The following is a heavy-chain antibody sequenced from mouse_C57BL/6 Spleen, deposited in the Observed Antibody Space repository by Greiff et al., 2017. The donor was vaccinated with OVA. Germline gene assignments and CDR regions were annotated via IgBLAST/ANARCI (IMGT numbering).Heavy chain of an antibody. V-gene: IGHV1-69*01. CDR1: GYTFTSYW. Sequence: QVQLQQPGAELVMPGASVKLSCKASGYTFTSYWMHWVKQRPGQGLEWIGEIDPSDSYTNYNQKFKGKSTLTVDKSSSTAYMQLSSLTAEDSAVYYCARWDGSSYFDYWGQGTTLTVSS. CDR3: ARWDGSSYFDY. D-gene: IGHD1-1*01. J-gene: IGHJ2*01. CDR2: IDPSDSYT.